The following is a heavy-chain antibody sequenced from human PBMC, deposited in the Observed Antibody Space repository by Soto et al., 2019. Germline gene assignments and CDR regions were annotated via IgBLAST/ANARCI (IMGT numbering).Heavy chain of an antibody. V-gene: IGHV3-74*01. CDR2: INSDGSST. CDR1: GFTFSNYG. Sequence: PGGSLRLSCAASGFTFSNYGMHWVRQAPGEGLEWVSRINSDGSSTSYADSVKGRFTISRDNAKNMLYLQMNSLRAEDTAVYYCARDPGTYCGGDCYYYYYYYYMDVWGKGTTVTVSS. D-gene: IGHD2-21*01. J-gene: IGHJ6*03. CDR3: ARDPGTYCGGDCYYYYYYYYMDV.